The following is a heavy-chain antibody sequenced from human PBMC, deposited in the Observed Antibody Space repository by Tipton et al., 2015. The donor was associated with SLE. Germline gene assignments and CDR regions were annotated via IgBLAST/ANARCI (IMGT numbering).Heavy chain of an antibody. CDR1: GFTVSSNY. Sequence: EASGFTVSSNYMSWVRQAPGKGLEWVSVIYSGGSTYYADSVKGRFTISRDNSKNTLYLQMNSLRAEDTAVYYCARALYDSSGYYFDYWGQGTLVTVSS. CDR3: ARALYDSSGYYFDY. D-gene: IGHD3-22*01. J-gene: IGHJ4*02. V-gene: IGHV3-53*05. CDR2: IYSGGST.